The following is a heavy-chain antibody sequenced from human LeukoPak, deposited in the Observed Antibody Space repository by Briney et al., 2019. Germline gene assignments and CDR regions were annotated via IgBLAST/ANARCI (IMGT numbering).Heavy chain of an antibody. V-gene: IGHV3-23*01. CDR3: AQDLYYGLGSYYFYGMDV. D-gene: IGHD3-10*01. J-gene: IGHJ6*02. CDR1: GFTFSSYA. Sequence: GGSLRLSCAASGFTFSSYAMSWVRQAPGKGLEWVSAISGSGGSTYYADSVKGRFTISRDNSKNTVYVQMNSLRAEDTAVYYCAQDLYYGLGSYYFYGMDVWGQGTTVTVSS. CDR2: ISGSGGST.